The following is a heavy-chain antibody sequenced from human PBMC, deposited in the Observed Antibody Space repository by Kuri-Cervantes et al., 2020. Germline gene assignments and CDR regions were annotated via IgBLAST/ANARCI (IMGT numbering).Heavy chain of an antibody. CDR1: GYTFTSYD. Sequence: ASVKVSCKASGYTFTSYDINWVRQATGQGLEWMGWMNPNSGNTGYAQKFQGRVTMTRNTSISTAYMELRSLRSDDTAVYYCARDLGNYDILTGYYSSGYFDLWGRGTLVTVSS. CDR2: MNPNSGNT. V-gene: IGHV1-8*01. CDR3: ARDLGNYDILTGYYSSGYFDL. D-gene: IGHD3-9*01. J-gene: IGHJ2*01.